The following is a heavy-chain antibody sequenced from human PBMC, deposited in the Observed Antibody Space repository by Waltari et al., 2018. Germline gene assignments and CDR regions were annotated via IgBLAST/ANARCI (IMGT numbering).Heavy chain of an antibody. V-gene: IGHV1-3*01. CDR1: GYTFTTYA. CDR2: MNAGNGNT. Sequence: QVQLVQSGAEVKKPGASVKVSCKASGYTFTTYAIHWVCQAPGQRLEWMGWMNAGNGNTKYSQKFQGRVTITRDTSASTAYMELSSLRSEDTAVYYCARVYSGYDWGAFDIWGQGTMVTVSS. D-gene: IGHD5-12*01. CDR3: ARVYSGYDWGAFDI. J-gene: IGHJ3*02.